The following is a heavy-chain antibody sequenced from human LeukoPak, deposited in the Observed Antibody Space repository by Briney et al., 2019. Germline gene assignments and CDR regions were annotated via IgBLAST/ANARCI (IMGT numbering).Heavy chain of an antibody. V-gene: IGHV3-15*01. J-gene: IGHJ5*02. CDR1: GFTFSHAW. CDR3: TTEDVLLWFRELP. Sequence: PGGSLRLSCTASGFTFSHAWMSWVRQAPGRGLEWVGRIKSKTDGGTTDYAAPVKGRFTISRDDSKNTLYLQMNSLKTEDTAVYYCTTEDVLLWFRELPWGQGTLVTVSS. CDR2: IKSKTDGGTT. D-gene: IGHD3-10*01.